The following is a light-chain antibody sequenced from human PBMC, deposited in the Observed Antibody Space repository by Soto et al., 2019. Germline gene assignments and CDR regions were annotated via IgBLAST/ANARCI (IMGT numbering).Light chain of an antibody. CDR2: DAS. Sequence: DIQMTQSPSTLSASVGATVTITCRASQSISSWLAWYQQKPGKAPKLMIYDASSLESGVPSRFSGSGSGTECTLTISSLQPDDFSTYYCLQYNSYSRTFGQGTKVDIK. J-gene: IGKJ1*01. CDR1: QSISSW. V-gene: IGKV1-5*01. CDR3: LQYNSYSRT.